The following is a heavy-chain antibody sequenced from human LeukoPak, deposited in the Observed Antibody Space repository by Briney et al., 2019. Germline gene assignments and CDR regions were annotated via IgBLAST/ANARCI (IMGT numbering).Heavy chain of an antibody. D-gene: IGHD6-19*01. CDR3: ARPTSSGWYSH. CDR1: GFILSNYD. V-gene: IGHV3-48*01. Sequence: GGSLRLSCAASGFILSNYDMTWVGQAPGKGLEWVSYITGSSRTKSYADSVKGRFTISRDNAENSVYLQMNSLRAEDTAVYYCARPTSSGWYSHWGQGTMVTVSS. J-gene: IGHJ3*01. CDR2: ITGSSRTK.